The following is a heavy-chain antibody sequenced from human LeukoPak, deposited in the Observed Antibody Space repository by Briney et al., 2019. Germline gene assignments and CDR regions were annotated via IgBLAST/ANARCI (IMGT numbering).Heavy chain of an antibody. CDR3: ARGDYVWGDAFDI. V-gene: IGHV4-59*01. J-gene: IGHJ3*02. CDR2: IYYSGST. Sequence: SETLSLTCTVSGGSISSYYWSWIRQPPGKGLEWIGYIYYSGSTNYNPSLKSRVTISVDTSKNQFSLKLSSVTAADTAVYYCARGDYVWGDAFDIWGQGTMVTVSS. CDR1: GGSISSYY. D-gene: IGHD3-16*01.